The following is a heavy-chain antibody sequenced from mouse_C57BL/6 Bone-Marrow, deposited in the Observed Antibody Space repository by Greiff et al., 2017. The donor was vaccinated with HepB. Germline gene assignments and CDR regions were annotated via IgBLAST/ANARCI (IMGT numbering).Heavy chain of an antibody. CDR3: ANYDGSIHVGVAY. V-gene: IGHV5-17*01. Sequence: EVMLVESGGGLVKPGGSLKLSCAASGFTFSDYGMHWVRQAPEKGLEWVAYISSGSSTIYYADTVKGRFTISRDNAKNTLFLQMTSLRSEDPAMYYCANYDGSIHVGVAYWGQGTLVTVSA. J-gene: IGHJ3*01. CDR2: ISSGSSTI. D-gene: IGHD1-1*01. CDR1: GFTFSDYG.